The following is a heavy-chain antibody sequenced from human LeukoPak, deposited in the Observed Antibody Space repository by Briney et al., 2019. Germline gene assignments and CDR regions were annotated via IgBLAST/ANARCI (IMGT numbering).Heavy chain of an antibody. CDR1: GFTVSSNY. D-gene: IGHD3-22*01. CDR2: IYSGGST. CDR3: AKEFPDYYDSSGYCTFDY. Sequence: SGGSLRLSCAASGFTVSSNYMSWVRQAPGKGLEWVSVIYSGGSTYYADSVKGRFTISRDNSKNTLYLQMNSLRAEDTAVYYCAKEFPDYYDSSGYCTFDYWGQGTLVTVSS. V-gene: IGHV3-53*01. J-gene: IGHJ4*02.